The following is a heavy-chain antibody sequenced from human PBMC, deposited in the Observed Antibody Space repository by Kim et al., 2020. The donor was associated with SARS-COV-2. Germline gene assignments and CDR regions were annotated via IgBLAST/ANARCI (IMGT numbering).Heavy chain of an antibody. Sequence: SETLSLTCTVSGGSISSGGYYWSWIRQHPGKGLEWIGYIYYSGSTYYNPSLKSRVTISVDTSKNQFSLKLSSVTAADTAVYYCARAQYSSSWSGDPGAFDIWGQGTMVTVSS. CDR2: IYYSGST. CDR3: ARAQYSSSWSGDPGAFDI. D-gene: IGHD6-13*01. V-gene: IGHV4-31*03. CDR1: GGSISSGGYY. J-gene: IGHJ3*02.